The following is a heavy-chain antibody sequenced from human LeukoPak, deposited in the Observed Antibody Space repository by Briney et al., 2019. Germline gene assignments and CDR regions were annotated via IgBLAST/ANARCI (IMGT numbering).Heavy chain of an antibody. V-gene: IGHV4-39*07. Sequence: SETLSLTCTVSGGSISSGSYYWSWIRQPAGKGLEWIGSIYHSGSTYYNPSLKSRVTISVDTSKNQFSLKLSSVTAADTAVYYCARDPAGGFDYWGQGTLITVSS. CDR1: GGSISSGSYY. J-gene: IGHJ4*02. CDR2: IYHSGST. D-gene: IGHD3-16*01. CDR3: ARDPAGGFDY.